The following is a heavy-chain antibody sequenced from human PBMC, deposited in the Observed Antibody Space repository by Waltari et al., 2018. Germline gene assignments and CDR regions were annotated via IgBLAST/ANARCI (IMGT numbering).Heavy chain of an antibody. CDR1: GFTFSSYG. V-gene: IGHV3-30*02. Sequence: QVQLVESGGGVVKHGGSLRLSCAASGFTFSSYGMHWVRQAPGKGLEWVAFIRYDGSNKYYADSVKGRFTISRDNSKNTLYLQMNSLRAEDTAVYYCAKDLLTMIVVGGLIDYWGQGTLVTVSS. D-gene: IGHD3-22*01. CDR2: IRYDGSNK. J-gene: IGHJ4*02. CDR3: AKDLLTMIVVGGLIDY.